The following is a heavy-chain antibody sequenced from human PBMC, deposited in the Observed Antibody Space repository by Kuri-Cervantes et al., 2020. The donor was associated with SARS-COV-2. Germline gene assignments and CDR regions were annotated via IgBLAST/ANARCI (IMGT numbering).Heavy chain of an antibody. CDR1: RFTFDDYT. D-gene: IGHD2-2*01. Sequence: GESLKISCAASRFTFDDYTMHWVRQAPGKGLEWVSAISGSGGSTYYADSVKGRFTISRDNSKNTLYLQMNSLRAEDTAVYYCAKDLCSSTSCSTYDAFDIWGQGTMVTVSS. CDR3: AKDLCSSTSCSTYDAFDI. V-gene: IGHV3-23*01. CDR2: ISGSGGST. J-gene: IGHJ3*02.